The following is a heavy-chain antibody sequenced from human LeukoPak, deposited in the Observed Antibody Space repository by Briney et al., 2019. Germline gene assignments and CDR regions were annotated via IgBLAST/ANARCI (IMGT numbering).Heavy chain of an antibody. CDR3: ARTYSSSWLRLYYYYGMDV. CDR1: GYTFTSYA. J-gene: IGHJ6*02. D-gene: IGHD6-13*01. CDR2: INTNTGNP. Sequence: ASVKVSCKASGYTFTSYAMNWVRQAPGQGLEWMGWINTNTGNPTCAQGFTGRFVFSLDTSVSTAYLQVSSLKAEDTAVYYCARTYSSSWLRLYYYYGMDVWGQGTTVTVSS. V-gene: IGHV7-4-1*02.